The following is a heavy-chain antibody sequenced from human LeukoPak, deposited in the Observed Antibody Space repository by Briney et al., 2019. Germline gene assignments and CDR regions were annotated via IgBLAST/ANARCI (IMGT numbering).Heavy chain of an antibody. Sequence: ASVKVPCKASGYTFTVYYMHWVRQARGQGGEWMGRINPKSGGTNYAQKFRGRVTMTSDTSISTAYMELSSLRSDDTAVYYCPRAFVWGSYRVDYWGQGTLVTVSS. J-gene: IGHJ4*02. CDR2: INPKSGGT. CDR1: GYTFTVYY. CDR3: PRAFVWGSYRVDY. D-gene: IGHD3-16*02. V-gene: IGHV1-2*06.